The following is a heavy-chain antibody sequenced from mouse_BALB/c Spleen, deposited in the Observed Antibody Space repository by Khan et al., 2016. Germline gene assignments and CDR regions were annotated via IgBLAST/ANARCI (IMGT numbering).Heavy chain of an antibody. Sequence: QVQLQQSGAELVRPGTSVKVSCKASGYAFTNYLIAWVKQRPGQGLEWIGVINPGGGGSNYTEKFKGKAALNADICSSTADMQLSSLTSDYSAVYFCARSDGYDVGYAYWGQGTLVTVTA. J-gene: IGHJ3*01. V-gene: IGHV1-54*01. CDR1: GYAFTNYL. CDR2: INPGGGGS. CDR3: ARSDGYDVGYAY. D-gene: IGHD2-2*01.